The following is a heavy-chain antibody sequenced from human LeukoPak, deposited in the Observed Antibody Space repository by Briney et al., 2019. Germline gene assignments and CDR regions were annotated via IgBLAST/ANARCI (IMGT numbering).Heavy chain of an antibody. V-gene: IGHV3-33*01. CDR1: GFTFSSYG. D-gene: IGHD2-2*01. Sequence: GGSMRLSCAASGFTFSSYGMHWVRQAPGKGLEWVAVIWYDGSNKYYADSVKGRFTISRDNSKSTLYLQMNSLRAEDTAVYYCAGEYCSSTSCYGLAEGGTGGMDVWGKGTTVTVSS. CDR3: AGEYCSSTSCYGLAEGGTGGMDV. J-gene: IGHJ6*04. CDR2: IWYDGSNK.